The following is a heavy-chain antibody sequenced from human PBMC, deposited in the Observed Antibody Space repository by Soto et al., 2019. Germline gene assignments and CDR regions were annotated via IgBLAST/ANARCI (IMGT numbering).Heavy chain of an antibody. D-gene: IGHD2-2*02. V-gene: IGHV1-8*01. CDR3: ARRRTRYCSSTRCYTNWFDP. CDR2: MNPNSGNT. J-gene: IGHJ5*02. Sequence: GASVKVSCKASGYTFTSYDINWVRQATGQGLEWMGWMNPNSGNTGYAQKFQGRVTMTRNTSISTAYMELSSLRSEDTAVYYCARRRTRYCSSTRCYTNWFDPWGQGTLVTVSS. CDR1: GYTFTSYD.